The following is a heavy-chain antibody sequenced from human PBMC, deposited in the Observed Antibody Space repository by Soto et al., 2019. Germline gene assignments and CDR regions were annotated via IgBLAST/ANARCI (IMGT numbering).Heavy chain of an antibody. CDR3: ARMNVDSYQFYYAMDV. Sequence: SGPTLVNPTETLTLTCTVSGFSLTTGKMGVSWIRQPPGKALEWLAHIFSDNERSYSTSLQGRLTISKDTSGSQVVLSMNNVDPVDKATYYCARMNVDSYQFYYAMDVWGQGTTVTVSS. J-gene: IGHJ6*02. CDR1: GFSLTTGKMG. V-gene: IGHV2-26*01. CDR2: IFSDNER. D-gene: IGHD4-17*01.